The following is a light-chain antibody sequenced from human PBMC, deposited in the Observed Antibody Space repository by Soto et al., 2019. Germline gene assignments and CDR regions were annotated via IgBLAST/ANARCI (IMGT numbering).Light chain of an antibody. CDR3: QQYGSSPPYT. J-gene: IGKJ2*01. CDR1: QSVSRNY. CDR2: GAS. Sequence: PGDRATLSCRASQSVSRNYTAWYQQKPGQAPRLVIYGASRRATGIPDRFSGSGSGTDFTLTISRLEPEDLAVYYCQQYGSSPPYTFGQGTKLEIK. V-gene: IGKV3-20*01.